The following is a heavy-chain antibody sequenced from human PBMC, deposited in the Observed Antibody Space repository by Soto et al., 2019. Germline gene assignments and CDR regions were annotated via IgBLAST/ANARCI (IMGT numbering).Heavy chain of an antibody. CDR2: ISYDGSNK. D-gene: IGHD2-2*01. Sequence: GGSLRLSCAASGFTFNSYGMHWVRQAPGKGLEWVTVISYDGSNKYYADSVKGRFTISRDNSKNTLYLQMNSLRVEDTAVYYCAKVTGYCSSSSCSRDYYHYYGMDVWGQGPTVTVSS. CDR1: GFTFNSYG. V-gene: IGHV3-30*18. J-gene: IGHJ6*02. CDR3: AKVTGYCSSSSCSRDYYHYYGMDV.